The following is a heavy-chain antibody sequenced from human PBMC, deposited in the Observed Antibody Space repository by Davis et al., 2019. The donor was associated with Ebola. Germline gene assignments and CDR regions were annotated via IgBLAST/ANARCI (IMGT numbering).Heavy chain of an antibody. J-gene: IGHJ6*02. V-gene: IGHV3-66*01. Sequence: PGGSLRLSCAASGFTFSSYSMNWVRQAPGKGLEWVSVIYSAISTYYADSVKGRFTIFRDNSKNTLYLQMNSLRAEDTAMYYCARDRPLDFFFGDYYGMDVWGQGTTVTVSS. CDR3: ARDRPLDFFFGDYYGMDV. CDR2: IYSAIST. CDR1: GFTFSSYS. D-gene: IGHD3-16*01.